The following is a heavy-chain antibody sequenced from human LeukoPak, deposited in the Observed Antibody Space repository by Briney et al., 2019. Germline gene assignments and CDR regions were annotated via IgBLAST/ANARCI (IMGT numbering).Heavy chain of an antibody. Sequence: GGSLRLSCAASGFTFSSYWMSWVRQAPGKGLEWVANIKQDGSEKYYVDSVKGRFTISRDNAKNSLYLQMNSLRAEDTAVYYCARDRLRYFDWLLSEVDAFDIWGQGTVVTVSS. D-gene: IGHD3-9*01. CDR1: GFTFSSYW. V-gene: IGHV3-7*03. CDR3: ARDRLRYFDWLLSEVDAFDI. J-gene: IGHJ3*02. CDR2: IKQDGSEK.